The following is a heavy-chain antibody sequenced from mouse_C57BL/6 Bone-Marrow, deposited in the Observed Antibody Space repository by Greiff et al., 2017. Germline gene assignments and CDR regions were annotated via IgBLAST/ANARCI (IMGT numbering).Heavy chain of an antibody. CDR3: AGDEWLCAY. CDR1: GFTFSDYG. CDR2: ISSGSSTI. J-gene: IGHJ3*01. Sequence: EVQLVESGGGLVKPGGSLKLSCAASGFTFSDYGMHWVRQAPEKGLEWVAYISSGSSTIYYADPVKGRFTISRDNAKNTLFLRMTSLRAEDTAMYYCAGDEWLCAYWGQGTLGTVSA. V-gene: IGHV5-17*01.